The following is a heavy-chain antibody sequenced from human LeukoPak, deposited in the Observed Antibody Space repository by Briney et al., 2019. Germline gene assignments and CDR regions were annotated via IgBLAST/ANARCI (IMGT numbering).Heavy chain of an antibody. CDR2: INPNSGGT. CDR3: ARGSTRATSWFDP. J-gene: IGHJ5*02. CDR1: GYTFTSYG. D-gene: IGHD2-2*01. Sequence: ASVKVSCKASGYTFTSYGISWVRQAPGQGLEWMGWINPNSGGTNYAQKFQGRVTMTRDTSISTAYMELSRLRSDDTAVYYCARGSTRATSWFDPWGQGTLVTVSS. V-gene: IGHV1-2*02.